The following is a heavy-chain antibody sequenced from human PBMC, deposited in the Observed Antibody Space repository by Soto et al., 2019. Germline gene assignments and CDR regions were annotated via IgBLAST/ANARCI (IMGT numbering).Heavy chain of an antibody. CDR2: INTDGSNT. D-gene: IGHD2-15*01. CDR1: GLTFNRDC. J-gene: IGHJ5*02. Sequence: LRLSCAASGLTFNRDCMHWVRHAPGKGLVWVSHINTDGSNTNYADSVKGRFTISRDNAKSTLFLQMNSLRDEDTAVYYCAREFCSGGNCYTYCFDPWGQGIPVTVSS. CDR3: AREFCSGGNCYTYCFDP. V-gene: IGHV3-74*01.